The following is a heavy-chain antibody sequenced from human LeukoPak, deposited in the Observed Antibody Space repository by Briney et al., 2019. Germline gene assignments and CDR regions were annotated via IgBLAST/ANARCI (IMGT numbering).Heavy chain of an antibody. CDR1: GYTSTNYY. CDR2: IIPIFGTA. J-gene: IGHJ4*02. Sequence: ASVKVSCKASGYTSTNYYMNWVRQAPGQGLEWRGGIIPIFGTANYAQKFQGRVTITTDESTSTAYMELSSLRSEDTAVYYCARSQKDASYFDYWGQGTLVTVSS. V-gene: IGHV1-69*05. CDR3: ARSQKDASYFDY.